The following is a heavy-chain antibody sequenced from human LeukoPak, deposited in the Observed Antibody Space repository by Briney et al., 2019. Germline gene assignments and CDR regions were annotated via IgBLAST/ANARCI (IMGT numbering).Heavy chain of an antibody. J-gene: IGHJ6*03. CDR3: ARRNYYGSGSYYNSYYYYYYMDV. V-gene: IGHV4-34*01. D-gene: IGHD3-10*01. CDR1: GGSFSGCY. CDR2: INHSGST. Sequence: SETLSLTCAVYGGSFSGCYWSWIRQPPGKGLEWIGEINHSGSTNYNPSLKSRVTISVDTSKNQFSLKLSSMTAADTAVYYCARRNYYGSGSYYNSYYYYYYMDVWGKGTTVTVSS.